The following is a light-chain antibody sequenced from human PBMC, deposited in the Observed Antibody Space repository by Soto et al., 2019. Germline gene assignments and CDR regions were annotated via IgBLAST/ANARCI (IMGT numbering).Light chain of an antibody. J-gene: IGKJ1*01. V-gene: IGKV3-20*01. CDR1: QSVKNDY. CDR2: GAS. CDR3: QQYGSSPRT. Sequence: ETVLTQSPGTLSLSPGERASLSCRASQSVKNDYSAWCQQRPGLAPRLLIFGASGRATGIPDRFSGSGSGTDFTLTISRLEPEDFAVYYCQQYGSSPRTFGQGTKVDIK.